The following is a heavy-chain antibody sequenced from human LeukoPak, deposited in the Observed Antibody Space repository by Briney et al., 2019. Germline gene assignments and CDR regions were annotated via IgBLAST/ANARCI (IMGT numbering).Heavy chain of an antibody. Sequence: GGSLRLSCAASGFTFSSYAMSWVRQAPGKGLEWVSAISGSGGSTYYADSVKGRFTISRDNSKNTLYLQMNSLRAEDTAVYCCARAITMIVVVGGYWGQGTLVTVSS. CDR3: ARAITMIVVVGGY. J-gene: IGHJ4*02. D-gene: IGHD3-22*01. V-gene: IGHV3-23*01. CDR2: ISGSGGST. CDR1: GFTFSSYA.